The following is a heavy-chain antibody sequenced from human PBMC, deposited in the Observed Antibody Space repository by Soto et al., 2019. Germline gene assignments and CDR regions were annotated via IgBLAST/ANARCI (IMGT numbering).Heavy chain of an antibody. CDR1: ELSFNEYG. CDR3: AKRRPNTITYMSAF. J-gene: IGHJ1*01. V-gene: IGHV3-23*01. CDR2: ISGNKMNT. D-gene: IGHD2-15*01. Sequence: GGSLRLSCVVQELSFNEYGISYVRQTPQKTLEWVASISGNKMNTFYPDSVKGRFFISRDNSDDTIHLQMNSLRDDDTAIFYCAKRRPNTITYMSAFCGQGVQVTVP.